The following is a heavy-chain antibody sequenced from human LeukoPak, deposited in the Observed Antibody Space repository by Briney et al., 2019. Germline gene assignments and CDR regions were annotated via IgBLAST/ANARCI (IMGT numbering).Heavy chain of an antibody. CDR2: ISSSSSYI. D-gene: IGHD3-9*01. CDR3: ASETYYDIGLPTFDY. J-gene: IGHJ4*02. Sequence: KSGGSLRLSCAASGFTFSSYSMNWVRQAPGKGLEWVSSISSSSSYIYYADSVKGRFTISRDNAKNSLYLQMNSLRAEDTAVYYCASETYYDIGLPTFDYWGQGTQVTVSS. CDR1: GFTFSSYS. V-gene: IGHV3-21*01.